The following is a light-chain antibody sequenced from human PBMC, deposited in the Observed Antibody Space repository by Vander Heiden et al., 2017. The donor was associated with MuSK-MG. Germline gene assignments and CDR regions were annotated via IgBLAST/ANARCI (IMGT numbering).Light chain of an antibody. CDR2: TTS. J-gene: IGKJ1*01. CDR1: QGIRND. V-gene: IGKV1-6*01. CDR3: RQDYNYPWT. Sequence: AIQMTQSPSSLSASVGDRVTITCRASQGIRNDLGWYQQRPGKAPELLIYTTSNLQTGVPSRFSGSGSGTDFTLTISSLQPEDSATYYCRQDYNYPWTFGQGAKVEIK.